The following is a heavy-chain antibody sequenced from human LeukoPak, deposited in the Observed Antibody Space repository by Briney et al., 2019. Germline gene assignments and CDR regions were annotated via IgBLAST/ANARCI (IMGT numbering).Heavy chain of an antibody. D-gene: IGHD6-13*01. V-gene: IGHV3-48*03. Sequence: GGSLRLSCAASGFTFSSYEMNWVRQAPGKGLEWVSYISSSGSNIKYADSVKGRFTISRGNAKNSLYLQMNSLRAEDTAVYYCAKSDTPWGSWYYFDSWGQGTLVTVSS. CDR3: AKSDTPWGSWYYFDS. CDR1: GFTFSSYE. J-gene: IGHJ4*02. CDR2: ISSSGSNI.